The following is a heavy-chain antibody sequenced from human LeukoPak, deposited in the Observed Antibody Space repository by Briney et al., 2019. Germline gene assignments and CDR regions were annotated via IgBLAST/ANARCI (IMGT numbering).Heavy chain of an antibody. CDR1: GYTFIDYY. V-gene: IGHV1-2*02. D-gene: IGHD6-13*01. CDR2: INPNSGGT. Sequence: GASVKVSCKASGYTFIDYYMHWVRQAPGQGLEWMGWINPNSGGTNYAQKFQGRVTMTRDTSISTAYMELSRLRSDDTAVYYCARAPGPIAAAGKGYNWFDPWGQGTLVTVSS. J-gene: IGHJ5*02. CDR3: ARAPGPIAAAGKGYNWFDP.